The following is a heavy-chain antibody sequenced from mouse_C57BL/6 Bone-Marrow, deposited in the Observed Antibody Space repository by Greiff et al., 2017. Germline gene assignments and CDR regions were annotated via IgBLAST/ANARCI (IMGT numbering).Heavy chain of an antibody. Sequence: QVQLKQSGPELVKPGASVKISCKASGYAFSSSWMNWVKQRPGKGLEWIGRIYPGDGDTNYNGKFKGKATLTADKSSSTAYMQLSSLTSEDSAVYCCARSVYYDGSSYDDLDYWGQGTTLTVAS. CDR1: GYAFSSSW. D-gene: IGHD1-1*01. CDR3: ARSVYYDGSSYDDLDY. V-gene: IGHV1-82*01. CDR2: IYPGDGDT. J-gene: IGHJ2*01.